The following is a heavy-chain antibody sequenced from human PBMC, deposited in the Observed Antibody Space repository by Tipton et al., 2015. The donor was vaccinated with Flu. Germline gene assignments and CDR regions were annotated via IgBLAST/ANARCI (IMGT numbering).Heavy chain of an antibody. J-gene: IGHJ6*02. V-gene: IGHV4-39*07. CDR1: GGSISSSSYY. D-gene: IGHD3-22*01. CDR2: IYYSGST. CDR3: ARDEITMITRYGMDV. Sequence: TLSLTCTVSGGSISSSSYYWGWIRQPPGKGLEWIGSIYYSGSTYYNPSLKSRVTISVDTSKNQFSLKLSSVTAEDTAVYYCARDEITMITRYGMDVWGQGTTVTVSS.